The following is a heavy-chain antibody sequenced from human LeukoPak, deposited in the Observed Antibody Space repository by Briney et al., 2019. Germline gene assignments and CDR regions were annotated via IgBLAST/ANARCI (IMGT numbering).Heavy chain of an antibody. V-gene: IGHV3-48*03. D-gene: IGHD3-10*01. CDR1: GFTFSSYE. CDR2: ISSSGSTI. J-gene: IGHJ3*02. Sequence: GGSLRLSCAASGFTFSSYEMNWVRQAPGKGLEWVSYISSSGSTIYYADSVKGRFTISRDNAKNSLYLQMNSLRAEDTAVYYCASKEPMVRSYGAFDIWGQGTMVTVSS. CDR3: ASKEPMVRSYGAFDI.